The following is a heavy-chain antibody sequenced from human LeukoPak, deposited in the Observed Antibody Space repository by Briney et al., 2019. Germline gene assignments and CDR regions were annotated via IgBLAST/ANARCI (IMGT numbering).Heavy chain of an antibody. CDR2: IYTSGST. J-gene: IGHJ3*02. D-gene: IGHD2-2*01. Sequence: PSETLSLTCTVSGGSISSGSYYWSWIRQPAGKGLEWIGRIYTSGSTYYNPSLKSRVTISVDTSKNQFSLKLSSVTAADTAVYYCARDTNAQGYCSSTSCPEGAFDIWGQGTMVTVSS. V-gene: IGHV4-61*02. CDR3: ARDTNAQGYCSSTSCPEGAFDI. CDR1: GGSISSGSYY.